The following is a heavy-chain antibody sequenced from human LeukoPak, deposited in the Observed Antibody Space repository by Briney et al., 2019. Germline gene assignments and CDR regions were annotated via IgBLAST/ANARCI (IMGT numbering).Heavy chain of an antibody. CDR2: ISWNSGSI. V-gene: IGHV3-9*01. J-gene: IGHJ3*02. Sequence: GGSLRLSCAAPGFTFDDYAMHWVRQAPGKGLEWVSGISWNSGSIGYADSVKGRFTISRDNAKNSLYLQMNSLRAEDTALYYCAKDMGGSGSYYHDAFDIWGQGTMVTVSS. CDR3: AKDMGGSGSYYHDAFDI. CDR1: GFTFDDYA. D-gene: IGHD3-10*01.